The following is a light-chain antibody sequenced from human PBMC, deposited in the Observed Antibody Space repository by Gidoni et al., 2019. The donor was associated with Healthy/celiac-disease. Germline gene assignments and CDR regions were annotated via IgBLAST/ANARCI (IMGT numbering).Light chain of an antibody. CDR2: DAS. CDR1: QDISNY. V-gene: IGKV1-33*01. Sequence: DIQLTQSPSSLSASVGDRVTITYQSSQDISNYLNWYQQKPGNTPKLLIYDASNLETGVPSRFSGSGSGTDFTFTISSLQPEDIATYYCQQYDNLPPLFTFGPGTKVDIK. J-gene: IGKJ3*01. CDR3: QQYDNLPPLFT.